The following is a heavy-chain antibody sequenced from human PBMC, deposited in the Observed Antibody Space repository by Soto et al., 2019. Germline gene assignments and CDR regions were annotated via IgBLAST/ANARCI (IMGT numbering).Heavy chain of an antibody. J-gene: IGHJ4*02. CDR2: ISSSSSYI. Sequence: GGSLRLSCAASGFTFSSYSMNWVRQAPGKGLEWVSSISSSSSYIYYADSVKGRFTISRDNAKNSLYLQMNSLRAEDTAVYYCASDLAPTTVTNWGQGILVTVYS. V-gene: IGHV3-21*01. D-gene: IGHD4-17*01. CDR3: ASDLAPTTVTN. CDR1: GFTFSSYS.